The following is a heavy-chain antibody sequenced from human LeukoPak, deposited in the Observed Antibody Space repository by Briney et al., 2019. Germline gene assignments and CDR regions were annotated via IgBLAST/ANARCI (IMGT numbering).Heavy chain of an antibody. Sequence: ETLSLTCAVYGGSFSGYYWSWVRQAPGKGLEWVSAISGSGGSTYYADSVKGRFTISRDNSKNTLYLQMNSLRAEDTAVYYCAKVHDYDSSGYYYWGQGTLVTVSS. J-gene: IGHJ4*02. D-gene: IGHD3-22*01. CDR1: GGSFSGYY. V-gene: IGHV3-23*01. CDR2: ISGSGGST. CDR3: AKVHDYDSSGYYY.